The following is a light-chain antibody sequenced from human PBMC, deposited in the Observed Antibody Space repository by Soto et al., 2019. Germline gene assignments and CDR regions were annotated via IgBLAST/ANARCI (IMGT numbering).Light chain of an antibody. Sequence: EVVMTQSPATLSVSPGERATLSCRASHSVSNNVAWYQQKPGQAPRLLIYDASTRATGIPARFSGSGSGTEFTLTISSLQSEDFVVYYCQQYNIWPSGYTFGQGTKLEIK. V-gene: IGKV3-15*01. CDR1: HSVSNN. CDR3: QQYNIWPSGYT. J-gene: IGKJ2*01. CDR2: DAS.